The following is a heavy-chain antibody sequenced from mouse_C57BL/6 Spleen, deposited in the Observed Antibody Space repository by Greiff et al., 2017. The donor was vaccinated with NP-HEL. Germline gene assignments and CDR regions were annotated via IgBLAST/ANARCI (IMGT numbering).Heavy chain of an antibody. V-gene: IGHV1-80*01. Sequence: VQLQQSGAELVKPGASVKISCKASGYAFSSYWMNWVKQRPGKGLEWIGQIYPGDGDTNYNGKFKGKATLTADKSSSTAYMQLSSLTSEDSAVYFCARSGHYGSSPWYFDVWGTGTTVTVSS. CDR3: ARSGHYGSSPWYFDV. D-gene: IGHD1-1*01. CDR1: GYAFSSYW. J-gene: IGHJ1*03. CDR2: IYPGDGDT.